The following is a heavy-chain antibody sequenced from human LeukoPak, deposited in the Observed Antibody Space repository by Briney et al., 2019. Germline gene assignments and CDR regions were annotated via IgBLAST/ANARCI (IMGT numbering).Heavy chain of an antibody. CDR2: ISSSGSTI. J-gene: IGHJ4*02. CDR1: GFTFSSYS. V-gene: IGHV3-48*01. Sequence: PGGSLRLSCAASGFTFSSYSMNWVRQAPGKGLEWVSYISSSGSTIYYADSVKGRFTISRDNSKNSLYLQMNSLRAEDTAVYYCAKDLSKAYYYDSVPSGWGQGTLVTVSS. D-gene: IGHD3-22*01. CDR3: AKDLSKAYYYDSVPSG.